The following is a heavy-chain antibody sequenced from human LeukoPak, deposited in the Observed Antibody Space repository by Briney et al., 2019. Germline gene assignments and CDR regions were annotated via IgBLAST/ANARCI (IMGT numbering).Heavy chain of an antibody. Sequence: PGGSLRLSCAASGFTFSSYGMHWVRQAPGKGLEWVAVISYDGSNKYYADSVKGRFTISRDNSKNTLYLQMNSLRAEDTAVYYCARDYSVDYWGQGTLVTVSS. CDR1: GFTFSSYG. D-gene: IGHD4-11*01. CDR3: ARDYSVDY. CDR2: ISYDGSNK. V-gene: IGHV3-30*03. J-gene: IGHJ4*02.